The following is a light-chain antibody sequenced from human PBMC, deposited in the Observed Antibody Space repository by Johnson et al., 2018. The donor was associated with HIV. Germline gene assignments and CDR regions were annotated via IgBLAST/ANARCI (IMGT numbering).Light chain of an antibody. CDR1: TSNIAINY. CDR3: VTWDNSLSAYV. V-gene: IGLV1-51*02. J-gene: IGLJ1*01. CDR2: ENN. Sequence: QSVLTQPPSVSAASGQKVTISCSGSTSNIAINYVSWYQQLPGTAPKLLIYENNKRPSEIPDRFSGSKSGTSATLGITGLQTGDEADYYCVTWDNSLSAYVFGTGTTVTVL.